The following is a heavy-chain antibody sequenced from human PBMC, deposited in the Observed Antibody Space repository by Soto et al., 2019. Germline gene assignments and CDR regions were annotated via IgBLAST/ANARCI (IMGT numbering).Heavy chain of an antibody. D-gene: IGHD6-13*01. CDR3: ARGYRTSWYWFDL. CDR1: GGSVSGGTHY. J-gene: IGHJ2*01. V-gene: IGHV4-61*01. Sequence: QAQLQESGPGPVKPSETLSLTCTVSGGSVSGGTHYWSWMRQPPGKGLEWIGYIYNSGSTNYNPSLKRRVTISVDTSKNQFSLKLSSVTSADTAVYYCARGYRTSWYWFDLWGRGTLVTVSS. CDR2: IYNSGST.